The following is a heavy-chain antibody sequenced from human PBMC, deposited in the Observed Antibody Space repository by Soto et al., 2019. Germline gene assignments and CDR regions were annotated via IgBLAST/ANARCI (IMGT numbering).Heavy chain of an antibody. Sequence: ASVKVSCKASGGTFSSYAISWVRQAPGQGLEWMGGIIPIFGTANYAQKFQGRVTITADESTSTAYMELSSLRSEDTAVYYCAREDCSGGSCLYYYYYYGMDVWGQGTTVTVSS. D-gene: IGHD2-15*01. V-gene: IGHV1-69*13. CDR3: AREDCSGGSCLYYYYYYGMDV. CDR1: GGTFSSYA. CDR2: IIPIFGTA. J-gene: IGHJ6*02.